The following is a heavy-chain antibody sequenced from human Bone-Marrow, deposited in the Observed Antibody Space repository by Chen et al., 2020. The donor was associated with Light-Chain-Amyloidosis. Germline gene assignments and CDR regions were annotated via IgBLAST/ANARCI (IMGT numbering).Heavy chain of an antibody. CDR2: INPDTGGT. V-gene: IGHV1-2*04. CDR1: GYTFTDFY. D-gene: IGHD3-10*01. Sequence: QVQMVQSGAEVKEPGASIKVSCKTSGYTFTDFYIHWVRQAPGQGLEWMAWINPDTGGTRYAQKFQGWITVTRETSTRTVYMELSRLRPGDTAVYYCAKDSEIRGLIYAMNVWGQGTTVNVSS. J-gene: IGHJ6*02. CDR3: AKDSEIRGLIYAMNV.